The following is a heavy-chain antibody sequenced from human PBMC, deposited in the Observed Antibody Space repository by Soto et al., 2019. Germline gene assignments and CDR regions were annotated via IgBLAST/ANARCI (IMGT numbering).Heavy chain of an antibody. D-gene: IGHD6-19*01. V-gene: IGHV3-72*01. CDR2: IRRKANSYTT. CDR1: GLIFSDYH. CDR3: AMLGGWSGGSNDMDV. J-gene: IGHJ6*02. Sequence: EVQLVESGGGLVQPGGSLRLSCAASGLIFSDYHMDWVRQAPGKGLEWVGRIRRKANSYTTEYAASVKGRFTIPRVDSNNALYLQMNSLKTEDTAVYYCAMLGGWSGGSNDMDVWGQGTTVTVSS.